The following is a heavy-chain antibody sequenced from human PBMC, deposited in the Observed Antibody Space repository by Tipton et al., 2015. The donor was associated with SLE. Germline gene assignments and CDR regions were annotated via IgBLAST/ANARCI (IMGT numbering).Heavy chain of an antibody. V-gene: IGHV4-39*07. J-gene: IGHJ4*02. CDR3: AREDGIGFWGPDY. D-gene: IGHD3-16*01. Sequence: LSLTCTVSGGSISSSSYYWGWIRQPPGKGLEWIGSIYYSGSTYYNPSLKSRVTISVDTSKNQFSLKLSSVTAADTAVYYCAREDGIGFWGPDYWGQGTLVTVSS. CDR1: GGSISSSSYY. CDR2: IYYSGST.